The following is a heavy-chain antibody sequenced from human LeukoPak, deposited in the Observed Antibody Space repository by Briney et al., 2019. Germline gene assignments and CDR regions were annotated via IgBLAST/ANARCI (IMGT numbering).Heavy chain of an antibody. CDR1: GYSFTSYW. CDR3: ARTYYYGPGSPYYFDN. J-gene: IGHJ4*02. V-gene: IGHV5-51*01. D-gene: IGHD3-10*01. Sequence: GESLKISCKGSGYSFTSYWIGWVRQMPGKGLEWMGIIYPGDSDTRYSPSFQGQVTISADKSISTAYLQWSSLKASDTAMYYCARTYYYGPGSPYYFDNWGQGTLVTVFS. CDR2: IYPGDSDT.